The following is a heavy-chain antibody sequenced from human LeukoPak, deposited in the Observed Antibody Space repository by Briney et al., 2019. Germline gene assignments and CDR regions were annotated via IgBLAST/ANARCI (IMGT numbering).Heavy chain of an antibody. J-gene: IGHJ5*02. D-gene: IGHD1-1*01. CDR1: GGSISSYY. CDR2: IYYSGST. V-gene: IGHV4-59*01. Sequence: KPSETLSLTCTVSGGSISSYYWSWIRQPPGKGLEWIGYIYYSGSTNYNPSLKSRVTISVDTSKNQFSLKLSSVTAADTAAYYCARDGQTTGTWRRPHWFDPWGQGTLVTVSS. CDR3: ARDGQTTGTWRRPHWFDP.